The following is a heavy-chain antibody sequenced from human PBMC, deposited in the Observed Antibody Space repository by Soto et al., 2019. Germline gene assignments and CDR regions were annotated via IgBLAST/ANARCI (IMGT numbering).Heavy chain of an antibody. Sequence: QLQLQESGPGLVKPSETLSLICTVSGASITSGSYYWGWIRQPPGKGLEWIGTINHSGSSYYNPSLKSRVTVSADTSKNQFSLKLSTVTAADTAVYYCKKRSPGTMAEYWGQGILVTVSS. J-gene: IGHJ4*02. CDR3: KKRSPGTMAEY. D-gene: IGHD3-10*01. CDR2: INHSGSS. CDR1: GASITSGSYY. V-gene: IGHV4-39*01.